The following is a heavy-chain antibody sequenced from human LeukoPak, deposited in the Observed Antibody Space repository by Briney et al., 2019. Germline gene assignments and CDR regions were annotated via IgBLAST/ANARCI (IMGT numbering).Heavy chain of an antibody. Sequence: GGSLRLSCAASGFTVSSNYMSWVRQAPGKGLEWVSSISSSSSYIYYADSVKGRFTISRGNAKNSLYLQMNSLRAEDTAVYYCARDSSGPHAFDIWGQGTMVTVSS. CDR1: GFTVSSNY. CDR2: ISSSSSYI. J-gene: IGHJ3*02. D-gene: IGHD6-19*01. V-gene: IGHV3-21*01. CDR3: ARDSSGPHAFDI.